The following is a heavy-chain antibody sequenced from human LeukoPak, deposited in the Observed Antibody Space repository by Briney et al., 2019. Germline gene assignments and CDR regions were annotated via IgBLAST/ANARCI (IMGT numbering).Heavy chain of an antibody. CDR3: ARDCRITMVRGCMDV. CDR1: GFTFSSYW. CDR2: TKQDGGEK. Sequence: GGSLRLSCAASGFTFSSYWMSWVRQAPGKGLEGVANTKQDGGEKYYVDSVKGRFTISRDNAKNSLYLQMNSLRAEDTAVYYCARDCRITMVRGCMDVWGQGTTVTVSS. J-gene: IGHJ6*02. D-gene: IGHD3-10*01. V-gene: IGHV3-7*05.